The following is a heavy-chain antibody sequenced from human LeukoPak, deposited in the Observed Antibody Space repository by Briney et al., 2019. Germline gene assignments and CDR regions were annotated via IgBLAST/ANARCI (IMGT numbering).Heavy chain of an antibody. V-gene: IGHV1-18*01. CDR1: GYTFTSYG. CDR3: ARTPPLWLRFDYDGDFDY. J-gene: IGHJ4*02. CDR2: ISAYNGNT. D-gene: IGHD5-12*01. Sequence: ASVKVSCKASGYTFTSYGISWVRQAPGQGLEWMGWISAYNGNTNYAPKLQGRVTMTTDTSTSTAYMELRSLRSDDTAVYYCARTPPLWLRFDYDGDFDYWGQGTLVTVSS.